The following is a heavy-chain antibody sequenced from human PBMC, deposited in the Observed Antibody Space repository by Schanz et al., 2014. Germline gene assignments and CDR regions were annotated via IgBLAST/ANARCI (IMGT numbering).Heavy chain of an antibody. Sequence: CAASGFTFSDYRMNWVRNAPVKGPEWVSYITYNGGTIYYAESVKGRFTISRDNAKKYLYLKMNIRRAQYTPPYTRARHRTIAIHADPVCGGRKYF. V-gene: IGHV3-48*01. CDR1: GFTFSDYR. J-gene: IGHJ2*01. CDR3: ARHRTIAIHADPVCGGRKYF. CDR2: ITYNGGTI. D-gene: IGHD2-21*01.